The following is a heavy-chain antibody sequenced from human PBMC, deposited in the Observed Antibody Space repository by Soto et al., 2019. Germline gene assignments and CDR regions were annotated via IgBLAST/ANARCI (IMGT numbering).Heavy chain of an antibody. V-gene: IGHV4-59*01. Sequence: SETLSLTCTVSGGSISSYYWSWIRQPPGKGLEWIGYIYYSGGTNYNPSLKSRVTISVDTSKNQFSLKLSSVTAADTAVYYCARGSHNSGLHFQHWGQGTLVTVSS. J-gene: IGHJ1*01. CDR1: GGSISSYY. CDR2: IYYSGGT. D-gene: IGHD3-22*01. CDR3: ARGSHNSGLHFQH.